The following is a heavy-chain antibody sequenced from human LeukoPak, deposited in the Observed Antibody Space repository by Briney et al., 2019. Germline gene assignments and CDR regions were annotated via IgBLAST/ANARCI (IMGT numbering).Heavy chain of an antibody. Sequence: ASVKVSCKASGYTFTSHGISWVRQAPGQGLEWMGWISAYNGNTNYAQKLQGRVTMTTDTSTSTAYMELRSLRSDDTAVYYCARVEYYYDSSGYPDDYWGQGTLVTVSS. CDR1: GYTFTSHG. D-gene: IGHD3-22*01. CDR2: ISAYNGNT. V-gene: IGHV1-18*01. CDR3: ARVEYYYDSSGYPDDY. J-gene: IGHJ4*02.